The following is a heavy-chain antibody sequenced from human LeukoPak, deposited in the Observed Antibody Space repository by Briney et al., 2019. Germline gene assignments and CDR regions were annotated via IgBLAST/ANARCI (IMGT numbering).Heavy chain of an antibody. J-gene: IGHJ4*02. D-gene: IGHD6-13*01. V-gene: IGHV4-39*01. CDR1: GGSISSSSYY. Sequence: PSETLSPTCTVSGGSISSSSYYWGWIRQPPGKGLEWIGSIYYSGSTYYNPSLKSRVTISVDTSKNQFSLKLSSVTAADTAVYYCARRGVSFLDYWGQGTLVTVSS. CDR3: ARRGVSFLDY. CDR2: IYYSGST.